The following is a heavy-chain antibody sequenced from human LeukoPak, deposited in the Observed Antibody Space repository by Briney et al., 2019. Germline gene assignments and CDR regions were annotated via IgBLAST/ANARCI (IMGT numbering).Heavy chain of an antibody. CDR3: TRDRSRAEDD. D-gene: IGHD1-14*01. V-gene: IGHV3-7*01. Sequence: GGSLRLSCAASGFTFSGHWMSWVRQAPGKGLEWVANINQGGSDKHYVDSVKGRFTISRGNANNLLYLQMNSLRGEDTAVYYCTRDRSRAEDDWGQGTLVTVSS. J-gene: IGHJ4*02. CDR2: INQGGSDK. CDR1: GFTFSGHW.